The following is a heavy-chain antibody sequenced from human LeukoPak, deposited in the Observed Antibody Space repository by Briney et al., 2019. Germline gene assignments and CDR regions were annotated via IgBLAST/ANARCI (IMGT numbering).Heavy chain of an antibody. CDR1: GFTFSSYG. V-gene: IGHV3-30*02. J-gene: IGHJ6*03. CDR2: IRYDGSNT. Sequence: PGGSLRLSCAASGFTFSSYGMHWVRQGPGKGLEWVAFIRYDGSNTYYADSVKSRFTISRDNSKNTLYLQMNSLRAEYTAVYYWAIDSYSFIGNYYYYYMDVWGKGTTVTISS. CDR3: AIDSYSFIGNYYYYYMDV. D-gene: IGHD5-18*01.